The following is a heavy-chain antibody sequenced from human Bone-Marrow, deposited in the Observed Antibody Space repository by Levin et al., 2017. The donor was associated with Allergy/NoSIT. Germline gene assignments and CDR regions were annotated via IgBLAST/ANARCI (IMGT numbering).Heavy chain of an antibody. J-gene: IGHJ5*02. Sequence: SETLSLTCTVSGDSISSSRYYWTWIRQPPGKGLEWIGSIYYTGSTYYTPSLTSRVTISLDTSKNQFSLKLSSVTAADTAVYYCATDNGDNWFDPWGQGILVTVSS. V-gene: IGHV4-39*07. CDR2: IYYTGST. D-gene: IGHD4-17*01. CDR3: ATDNGDNWFDP. CDR1: GDSISSSRYY.